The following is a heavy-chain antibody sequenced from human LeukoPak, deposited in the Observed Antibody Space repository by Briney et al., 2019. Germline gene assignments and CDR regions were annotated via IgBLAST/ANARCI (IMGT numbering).Heavy chain of an antibody. CDR3: AKAAAAPGFDF. D-gene: IGHD6-13*01. Sequence: GGSLRLSCAASGYTSSSYALNWVRQAPGKGLEWVATVSGSGDRMYHADSVKGRFTISRDNSKNTIYLQMNSLRAEDTALFYCAKAAAAPGFDFWGQGTLVTVSS. CDR1: GYTSSSYA. CDR2: VSGSGDRM. V-gene: IGHV3-23*01. J-gene: IGHJ4*02.